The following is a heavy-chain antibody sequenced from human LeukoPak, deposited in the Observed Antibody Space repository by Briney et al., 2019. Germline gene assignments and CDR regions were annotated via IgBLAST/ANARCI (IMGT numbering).Heavy chain of an antibody. D-gene: IGHD3-16*01. CDR1: GYTFTSYD. J-gene: IGHJ4*02. V-gene: IGHV1-8*01. Sequence: ASVKVSCKASGYTFTSYDINWVRQATGQGLEWMGWMNPNSGNTGYAQKFQGRVTITRNTSINTAYMELSSLRSEDTAVYYCARGGRLRLGELPDYWGQGTLVTVSS. CDR3: ARGGRLRLGELPDY. CDR2: MNPNSGNT.